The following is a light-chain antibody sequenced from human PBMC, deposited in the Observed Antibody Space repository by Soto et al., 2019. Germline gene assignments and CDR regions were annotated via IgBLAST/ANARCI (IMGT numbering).Light chain of an antibody. J-gene: IGLJ2*01. CDR2: EVA. Sequence: QSALTQPASVSGSPGQSITISCTGTSTDPATYDLVSWYQQHPGKAPQLIIYEVAKRPSGVSARFSGSQSGDTASLTISGLHAADESYYYCCSRLFGGGTKLTVL. CDR3: CSRL. CDR1: STDPATYDL. V-gene: IGLV2-23*02.